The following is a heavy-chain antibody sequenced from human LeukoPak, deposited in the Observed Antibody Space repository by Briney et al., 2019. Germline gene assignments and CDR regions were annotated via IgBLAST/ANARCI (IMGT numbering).Heavy chain of an antibody. D-gene: IGHD2-8*01. CDR2: IYYSGST. CDR3: ARGGKCTNGVCPVPTDY. V-gene: IGHV4-59*01. Sequence: SETLSLTCTVSGGSISSYYWNWIRQPPGKGLEWIGYIYYSGSTKYKSSLKSRATMSVDTSKNQFSLKLSSVTAADTAVYYCARGGKCTNGVCPVPTDYWGQGSLVTVSS. J-gene: IGHJ4*02. CDR1: GGSISSYY.